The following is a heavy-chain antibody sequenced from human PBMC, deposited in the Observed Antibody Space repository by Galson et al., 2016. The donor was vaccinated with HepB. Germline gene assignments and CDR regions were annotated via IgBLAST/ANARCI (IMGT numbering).Heavy chain of an antibody. CDR3: ARDARYSNNWYSGVASPGFYYYGMDV. CDR2: IAYDGSNK. D-gene: IGHD6-13*01. J-gene: IGHJ6*02. V-gene: IGHV3-30*04. CDR1: GFTFSSYT. Sequence: SLRLSCAASGFTFSSYTMHWVRQTPGKGLEWVALIAYDGSNKYYEDSVKGRITISRDNSKNTLYLQMNSLRAEDTAIYYCARDARYSNNWYSGVASPGFYYYGMDVWGQGTTVTVSS.